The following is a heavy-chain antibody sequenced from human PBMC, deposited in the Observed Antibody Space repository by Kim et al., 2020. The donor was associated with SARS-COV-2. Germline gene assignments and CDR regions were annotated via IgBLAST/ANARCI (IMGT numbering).Heavy chain of an antibody. V-gene: IGHV1-8*01. CDR2: MNPNSGNT. D-gene: IGHD6-13*01. J-gene: IGHJ4*02. CDR1: GYTFTSYD. Sequence: ASVKVSCKASGYTFTSYDINWVRQATGQGLEWMGWMNPNSGNTGYAQKFQGRVTMTRNTSISTAYMELSSLRSEDTAVYYCARGFLAAAGTNHVNADYWGQGTLVTVSS. CDR3: ARGFLAAAGTNHVNADY.